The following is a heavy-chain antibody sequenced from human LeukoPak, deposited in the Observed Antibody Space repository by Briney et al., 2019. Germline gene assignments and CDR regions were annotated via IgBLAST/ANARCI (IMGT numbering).Heavy chain of an antibody. J-gene: IGHJ3*02. CDR2: IYHSGST. Sequence: SETLSLTCAVSGYSISSGYYWGWIRQPPGKGLEWIGSIYHSGSTYYNPSLKSRVTISVDTSKNQFSLKLSSVTAADTAVYYCARAPYYDFWSAPDIWGQGTMVTVSS. CDR1: GYSISSGYY. CDR3: ARAPYYDFWSAPDI. D-gene: IGHD3-3*01. V-gene: IGHV4-38-2*01.